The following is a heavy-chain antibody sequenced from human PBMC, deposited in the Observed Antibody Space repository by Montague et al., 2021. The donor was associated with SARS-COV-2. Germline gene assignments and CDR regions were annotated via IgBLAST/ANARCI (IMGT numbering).Heavy chain of an antibody. CDR3: ARESGSGSYLVY. V-gene: IGHV4-39*01. J-gene: IGHJ4*02. CDR2: IYYSGST. D-gene: IGHD3-10*01. Sequence: SETLSLTCTVPGGSISSSSYYWGWIRQPPEKGLEWIGSIYYSGSTYYNPSLKSRVTISVDTSKNQFSLKLSSVTAADTAVYHCARESGSGSYLVYWGQGTLVTVSS. CDR1: GGSISSSSYY.